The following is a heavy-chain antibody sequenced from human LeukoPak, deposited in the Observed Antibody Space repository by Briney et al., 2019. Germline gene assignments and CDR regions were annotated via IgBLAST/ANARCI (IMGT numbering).Heavy chain of an antibody. CDR1: GGSISSSSYY. V-gene: IGHV4-39*02. J-gene: IGHJ5*02. D-gene: IGHD6-13*01. CDR2: IYYSGST. Sequence: SETLSLTCTVSGGSISSSSYYWGWIRQPPGKGLEWIGSIYYSGSTYYNPSLKSRVTISVDTSKNQFSLKLSSVTAADTAVYYCARESSSSWDGGFDPWGQGTLVTVSS. CDR3: ARESSSSWDGGFDP.